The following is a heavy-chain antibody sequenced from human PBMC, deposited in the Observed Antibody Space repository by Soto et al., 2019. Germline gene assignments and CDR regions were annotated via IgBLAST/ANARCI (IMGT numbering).Heavy chain of an antibody. V-gene: IGHV3-64*01. D-gene: IGHD3-3*01. Sequence: GGSLRLSCAASGFTFSSYAMHWVRQAPGKGLEYVSAISSNGGSTYYANSVKGRFTISRDNSKNTLYLKMGSLRAEDMALYYCARAGTYYDFRFNYYYMDVWGKGTTVTVSS. CDR2: ISSNGGST. J-gene: IGHJ6*03. CDR1: GFTFSSYA. CDR3: ARAGTYYDFRFNYYYMDV.